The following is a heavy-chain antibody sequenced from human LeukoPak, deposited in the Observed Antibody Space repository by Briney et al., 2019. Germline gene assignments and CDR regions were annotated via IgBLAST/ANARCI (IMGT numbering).Heavy chain of an antibody. D-gene: IGHD6-19*01. J-gene: IGHJ4*02. CDR1: GFTLSSYS. CDR3: ARDVEEWLVRVYYFDY. CDR2: ISSGSTTI. V-gene: IGHV3-48*02. Sequence: PGGSLRLSCATSGFTLSSYSMNWVRQAPGKGLEWVSYISSGSTTIYYADSVKGRFTISRDNAQNSLYLQINSLRDEDTAVYYCARDVEEWLVRVYYFDYWGQGTLVTVSS.